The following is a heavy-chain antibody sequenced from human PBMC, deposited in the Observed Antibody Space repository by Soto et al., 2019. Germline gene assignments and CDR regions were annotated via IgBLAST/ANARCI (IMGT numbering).Heavy chain of an antibody. V-gene: IGHV3-23*01. Sequence: PGGSLRLSCAASGFTFSSYAMSWVRQAPGKGLEWVSAISGSGGSTYYADSVKGRFTISRDNSKNTLYLQMNSLRAEDTAVYYCAKDRAFGGVPRPEYYFDYWGQGTLVTVSS. CDR1: GFTFSSYA. CDR3: AKDRAFGGVPRPEYYFDY. J-gene: IGHJ4*02. CDR2: ISGSGGST. D-gene: IGHD3-16*01.